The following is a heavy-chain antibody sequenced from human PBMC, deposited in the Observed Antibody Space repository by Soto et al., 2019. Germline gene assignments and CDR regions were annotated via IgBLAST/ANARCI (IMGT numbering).Heavy chain of an antibody. D-gene: IGHD5-12*01. CDR1: GFTFSSYA. V-gene: IGHV3-30-3*01. Sequence: QVQLVESGGGVVQPGRSLRLSCAASGFTFSSYAMHSVRQAPGKGLEWVAVISYDGSNKYYADSVKGRFTISRDNSKNTLYLQMNSLRAEDTAVHYCARDYYRFNSCYGFSMDVWGQGTTVTVSS. J-gene: IGHJ6*02. CDR3: ARDYYRFNSCYGFSMDV. CDR2: ISYDGSNK.